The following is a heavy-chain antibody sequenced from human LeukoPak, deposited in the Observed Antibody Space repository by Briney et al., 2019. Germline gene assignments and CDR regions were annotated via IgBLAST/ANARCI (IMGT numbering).Heavy chain of an antibody. J-gene: IGHJ5*02. V-gene: IGHV1-69*06. D-gene: IGHD2-2*01. CDR2: IIPIFGTA. CDR1: GGTFSSYA. Sequence: SVKVSCKASGGTFSSYAISWVRQAPGQGLEWMGGIIPIFGTANYAQKFQGRVTITADKSTSTAYMELSSLRSEDTAVYYCARVARPDIVVVPAAMRWFDPWGQGTLVTVSS. CDR3: ARVARPDIVVVPAAMRWFDP.